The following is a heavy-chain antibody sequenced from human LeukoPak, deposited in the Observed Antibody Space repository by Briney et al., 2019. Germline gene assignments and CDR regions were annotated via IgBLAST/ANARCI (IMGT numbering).Heavy chain of an antibody. D-gene: IGHD5-18*01. CDR2: IIPILGIA. Sequence: ASVKVSCKASGGTFSSYAISWVRQAPGQGLEWMGRIIPILGIANYAQKFQGRVTITADKSTSTAYMELSSLRSEDTAVYYCAGGGIQLLGLFDYWGQGTLVTVSS. V-gene: IGHV1-69*04. J-gene: IGHJ4*02. CDR1: GGTFSSYA. CDR3: AGGGIQLLGLFDY.